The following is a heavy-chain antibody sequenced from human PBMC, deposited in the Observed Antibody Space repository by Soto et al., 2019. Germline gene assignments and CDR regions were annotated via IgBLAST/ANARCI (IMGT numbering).Heavy chain of an antibody. CDR1: GFTFSSYS. CDR3: AGSTNELREFDY. Sequence: PGGSLRLSCAASGFTFSSYSMNWVRQAPGKGLEWVSSISSSSSYIYYADSVKGRFTISRDNAKNSLYLQMNSLRAEDTAVYYCAGSTNELREFDYWGQGTLVTVSS. D-gene: IGHD1-1*01. J-gene: IGHJ4*02. V-gene: IGHV3-21*01. CDR2: ISSSSSYI.